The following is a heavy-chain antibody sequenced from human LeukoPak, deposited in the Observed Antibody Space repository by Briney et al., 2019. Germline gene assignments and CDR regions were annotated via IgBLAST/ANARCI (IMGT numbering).Heavy chain of an antibody. V-gene: IGHV1-2*02. CDR3: VRDPSYCTNGVCYSAYDY. J-gene: IGHJ4*02. D-gene: IGHD2-8*01. CDR1: GYTFTGYY. Sequence: ASVKVSCKASGYTFTGYYMHWVRQAPGQGLEWMGWINPNSGGTNYAQKFQGRVTMTRDTSISTAYMELSRLRSDDTAVYYCVRDPSYCTNGVCYSAYDYWGQGTLVTVSS. CDR2: INPNSGGT.